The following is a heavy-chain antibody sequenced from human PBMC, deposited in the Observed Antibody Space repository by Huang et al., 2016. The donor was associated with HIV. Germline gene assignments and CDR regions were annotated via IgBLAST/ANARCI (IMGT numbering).Heavy chain of an antibody. CDR1: RATFNAYW. CDR3: ATKASAMDI. CDR2: IKQDGSEK. D-gene: IGHD1-7*01. J-gene: IGHJ6*02. Sequence: LVESGGGVVQPGGSGRLSCAGSRATFNAYWMSWVRQRPGQGLEWVANIKQDGSEKYYMDSVEGRFNISRDNVKKLLFLEMNNLRVADTAVYYCATKASAMDIWGQGTTVIVSS. V-gene: IGHV3-7*01.